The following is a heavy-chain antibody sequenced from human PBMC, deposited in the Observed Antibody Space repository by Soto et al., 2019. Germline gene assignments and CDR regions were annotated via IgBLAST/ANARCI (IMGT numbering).Heavy chain of an antibody. Sequence: TSETLSLTCAVYGGSFSGYYWTWIRQSPGKGPECIGCIHHSGKSNYSPSLRSRVTMSVDTSKNQFSLKLNSMTAADTAIYYCARVGGSGWNFDSWGQGILVTVSS. CDR2: IHHSGKS. V-gene: IGHV4-59*01. CDR1: GGSFSGYY. CDR3: ARVGGSGWNFDS. D-gene: IGHD6-19*01. J-gene: IGHJ4*02.